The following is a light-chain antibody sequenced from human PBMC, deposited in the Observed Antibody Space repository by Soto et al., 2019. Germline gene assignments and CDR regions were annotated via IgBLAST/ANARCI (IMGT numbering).Light chain of an antibody. J-gene: IGKJ4*01. CDR3: QQYNEWPPLT. Sequence: EIVMTQSPATLSVSPGERATLSCRASQSINNNLVWYQQKPGQAPRLLIYYASTRATGIAARFSGSGSGTEFTLTISSLQSEDFAVYHCQQYNEWPPLTFGGGTKVEIK. V-gene: IGKV3-15*01. CDR2: YAS. CDR1: QSINNN.